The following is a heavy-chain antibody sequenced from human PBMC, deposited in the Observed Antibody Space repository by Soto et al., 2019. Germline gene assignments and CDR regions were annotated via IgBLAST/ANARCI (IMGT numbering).Heavy chain of an antibody. CDR2: ISTSSSYI. CDR3: ARGLERAKSKTWFHS. D-gene: IGHD1-1*01. V-gene: IGHV3-21*01. Sequence: EVQLVESGGGLVQPGGSLRLSCEGSGFTFNPYNMHWVRQAPGKGLEWVASISTSSSYIYYAASVEGRFTVSRDNAKNSLSMKMRYLRNEGTAVYYCARGLERAKSKTWFHSWGKGDQVTVSS. J-gene: IGHJ5*01. CDR1: GFTFNPYN.